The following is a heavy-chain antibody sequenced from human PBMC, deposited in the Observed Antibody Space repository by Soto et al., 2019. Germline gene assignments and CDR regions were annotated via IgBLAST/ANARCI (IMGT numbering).Heavy chain of an antibody. CDR3: ARHGIMGAAGESNLLDY. J-gene: IGHJ4*02. Sequence: SETLSLTCTVSGGSISSYYWSWFRQSPGKRMEWIGYIHHSWGSSYNPSLQSRVAISLDTSKSQFSLKVTSVTATDTAVYYCARHGIMGAAGESNLLDYWGQGILVTVS. CDR1: GGSISSYY. V-gene: IGHV4-59*08. CDR2: IHHSWGS. D-gene: IGHD6-13*01.